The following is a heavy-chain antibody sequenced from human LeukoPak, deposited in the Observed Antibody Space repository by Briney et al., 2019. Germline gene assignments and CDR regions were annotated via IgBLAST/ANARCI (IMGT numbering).Heavy chain of an antibody. CDR2: IYYSGST. V-gene: IGHV4-61*01. D-gene: IGHD6-13*01. CDR1: GGSVSSGSYY. CDR3: ARDHRYSSSWSNYFDY. Sequence: PSETLSLTCSVSGGSVSSGSYYWSWIRQPPGKGLEWIGYIYYSGSTNYNPSLKRRVTISVDTSKNQFSLKLSSVTAADTAVYYCARDHRYSSSWSNYFDYWGQGTLVTVSS. J-gene: IGHJ4*02.